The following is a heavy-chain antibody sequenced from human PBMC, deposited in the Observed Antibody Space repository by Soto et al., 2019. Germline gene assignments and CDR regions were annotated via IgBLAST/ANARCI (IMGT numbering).Heavy chain of an antibody. V-gene: IGHV4-31*03. Sequence: QVQLQESGPGLVKPSQTLSLTCTVSGGSISSGGYFWSRFRQHPGKGLEWIGYISYSGNSYYAPSLTGRLTISFDTSENHFSLTLSSVTAADTAVYYCARLYCSTTCSKGGAFDIWGQGTMVTVSS. D-gene: IGHD2-2*01. CDR2: ISYSGNS. CDR1: GGSISSGGYF. CDR3: ARLYCSTTCSKGGAFDI. J-gene: IGHJ3*02.